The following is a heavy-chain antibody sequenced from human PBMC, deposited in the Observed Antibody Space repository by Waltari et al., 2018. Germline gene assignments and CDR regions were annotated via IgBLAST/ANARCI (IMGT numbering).Heavy chain of an antibody. D-gene: IGHD1-26*01. Sequence: QVQLVQSGTEVKKPGASVKVPCKASGYTFPSSGIRWVRRAPGQGLGGMGWISVNNGNTNYAQKLQGRITMTTDTSTNTAYMELRSLRYDDTAVYYCARGGLDSGSYLPTPDPLGYWGQGTLVTVSS. CDR3: ARGGLDSGSYLPTPDPLGY. CDR1: GYTFPSSG. J-gene: IGHJ4*02. V-gene: IGHV1-18*01. CDR2: ISVNNGNT.